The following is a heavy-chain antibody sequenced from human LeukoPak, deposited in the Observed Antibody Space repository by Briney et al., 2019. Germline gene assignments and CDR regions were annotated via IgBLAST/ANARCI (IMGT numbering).Heavy chain of an antibody. V-gene: IGHV3-23*01. CDR3: TKAGIAVPATPDY. J-gene: IGHJ4*02. CDR1: GFTHSNYV. D-gene: IGHD6-19*01. Sequence: GGSLRHSCAASGFTHSNYVMNWVRPAPGKGVEGVSGISSGGGTTYYADSVKGRFIISRDNSKNTLYLQMDSLRAEDTAVYYCTKAGIAVPATPDYWGQRTLVTVSS. CDR2: ISSGGGTT.